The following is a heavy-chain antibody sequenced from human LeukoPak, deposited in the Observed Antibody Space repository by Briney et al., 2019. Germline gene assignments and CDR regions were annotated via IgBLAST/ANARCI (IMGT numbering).Heavy chain of an antibody. CDR2: VYKSGQI. Sequence: SETLSLTCSVSGDSTTSYYYIWIRQSPGKGLEWLGYVYKSGQIDYNASLRSRVTVSLDRSKTQFSLRLRSVTAADTATYYCARGQMTGIAARRGYFDYWGQGTLVTVSS. D-gene: IGHD6-6*01. CDR3: ARGQMTGIAARRGYFDY. J-gene: IGHJ4*02. V-gene: IGHV4-59*01. CDR1: GDSTTSYY.